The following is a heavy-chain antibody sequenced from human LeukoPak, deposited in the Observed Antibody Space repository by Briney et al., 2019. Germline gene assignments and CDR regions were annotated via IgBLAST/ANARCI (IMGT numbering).Heavy chain of an antibody. D-gene: IGHD3-10*01. CDR2: IYYSGST. CDR1: GGSISSGDYY. Sequence: SQTLSLTCTVSGGSISSGDYYWSWIRQPPGKGLEWIGYIYYSGSTYYNPSLKSRVTISVDTSKNQFSLKLSSVTAADTAVYYCARDVLWFGELSGRWFDPWGQGTLVTVSS. V-gene: IGHV4-30-4*01. J-gene: IGHJ5*02. CDR3: ARDVLWFGELSGRWFDP.